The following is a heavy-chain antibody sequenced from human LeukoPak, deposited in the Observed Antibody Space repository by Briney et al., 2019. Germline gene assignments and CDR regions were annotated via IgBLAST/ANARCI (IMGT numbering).Heavy chain of an antibody. Sequence: TSETLSLTCTVSGGSISSSSYYRGWIRQPPGKGLEWIGSIYYSGSTYYNPSLKSRVTISVDTSKNQFSLKLSSVTAADTAVYYCASTSPIDAFDIWGQGTMVTVSS. J-gene: IGHJ3*02. CDR2: IYYSGST. V-gene: IGHV4-39*01. CDR1: GGSISSSSYY. D-gene: IGHD1-26*01. CDR3: ASTSPIDAFDI.